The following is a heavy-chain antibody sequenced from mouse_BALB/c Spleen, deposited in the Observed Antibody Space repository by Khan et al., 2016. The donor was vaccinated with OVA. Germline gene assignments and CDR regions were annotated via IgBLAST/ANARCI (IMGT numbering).Heavy chain of an antibody. CDR2: IWGDGST. D-gene: IGHD2-10*01. CDR3: ARAYYANYRETMDY. V-gene: IGHV2-6-7*01. CDR1: GFSLTGYG. Sequence: VQLQESGPGLVVPSQSLSITCTVSGFSLTGYGVSWVRQPPGKGLEWLGMIWGDGSTDYESALKSRLSISKDNSKSQVFLKMNSLQTDDTARYXWARAYYANYRETMDYWGQGTSVTVSS. J-gene: IGHJ4*01.